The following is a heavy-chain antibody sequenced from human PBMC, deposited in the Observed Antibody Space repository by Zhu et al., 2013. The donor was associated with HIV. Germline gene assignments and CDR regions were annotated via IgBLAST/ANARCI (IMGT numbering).Heavy chain of an antibody. Sequence: QVQLVQSGAEVKKPGASVKVSCKASGYTFTAYYIHWVRQAPGQGLEWMGWINPNSGATNFAQNFQGRVTMTRDTSITTAYMDLTRLTSDDTAVYYCARGRSSSSLHNYGMDVVGQGTAITVTS. CDR1: GYTFTAYY. V-gene: IGHV1-2*02. D-gene: IGHD6-13*01. CDR3: ARGRSSSSLHNYGMDV. CDR2: INPNSGAT. J-gene: IGHJ6*02.